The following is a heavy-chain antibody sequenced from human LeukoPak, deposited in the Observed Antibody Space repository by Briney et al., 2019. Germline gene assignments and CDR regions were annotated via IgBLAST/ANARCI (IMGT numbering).Heavy chain of an antibody. D-gene: IGHD5-12*01. CDR2: IYPGDSDT. J-gene: IGHJ4*02. CDR3: ARGVGWLFDY. Sequence: ESLKISCKGSGYSFTSYWIGWVRQMPGKGLEWMGIIYPGDSDTSYSPSFQGQVTISADKSISTAYLQWSSPEASATAMYCRARGVGWLFDYWGQGTLVTVSS. CDR1: GYSFTSYW. V-gene: IGHV5-51*01.